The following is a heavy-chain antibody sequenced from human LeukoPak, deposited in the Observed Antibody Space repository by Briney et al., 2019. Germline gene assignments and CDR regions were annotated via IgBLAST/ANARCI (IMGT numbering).Heavy chain of an antibody. V-gene: IGHV3-53*04. Sequence: PGGSLRLSCAASGFTVSSNYMTWFRQAPGKGLEWVSVIYSGGSTYYTDSVKGRFTISRHNSKNTLYLQMNSMRAEDTAVYYCARDRSYYYDSSGYLYDYGMDAWDQGTTVTVSS. CDR3: ARDRSYYYDSSGYLYDYGMDA. D-gene: IGHD3-22*01. CDR1: GFTVSSNY. CDR2: IYSGGST. J-gene: IGHJ6*02.